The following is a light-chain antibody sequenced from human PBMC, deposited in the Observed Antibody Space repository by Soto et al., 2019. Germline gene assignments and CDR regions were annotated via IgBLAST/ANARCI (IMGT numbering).Light chain of an antibody. CDR2: AAS. CDR1: ENIGDY. Sequence: DIQMTQSPSSLSASVGDRVTITCRASENIGDYLNWYQHRPGKAPKLLIYAASVLQDGVASGFRGSGSGTDFTLTISRLQPEDFATYYCQQSFIPTLTFGGGTKVEI. CDR3: QQSFIPTLT. J-gene: IGKJ4*01. V-gene: IGKV1-39*01.